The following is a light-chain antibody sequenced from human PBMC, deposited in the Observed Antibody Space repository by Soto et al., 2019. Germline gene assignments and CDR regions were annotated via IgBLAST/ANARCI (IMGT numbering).Light chain of an antibody. J-gene: IGKJ4*01. Sequence: EIVLTQSPVTLYLSPGERATLSCRASRSVNNFVAWYQEKPGQAPSLLIYDASNRASDIPDELSGSGSGTDFVLTISSLEAENFAVYYCHQRAGLPPTFGGGTRVEIK. CDR3: HQRAGLPPT. CDR1: RSVNNF. V-gene: IGKV3-11*01. CDR2: DAS.